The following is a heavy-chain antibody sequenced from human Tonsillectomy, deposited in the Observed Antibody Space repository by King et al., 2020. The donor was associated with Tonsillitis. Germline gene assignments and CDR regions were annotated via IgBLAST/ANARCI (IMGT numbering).Heavy chain of an antibody. Sequence: QLVQSGGGVVQPGRSLRLSCAASGFTFSSYGMHWVRQAPGKGLEWVAVISYDGSNKYYADSVKGRFTISRDNSKNTLYLQMNSLRAEDTAVYYCAKEGLTYSSSLEYWGQGTLVSVS. D-gene: IGHD6-19*01. V-gene: IGHV3-30*18. CDR2: ISYDGSNK. CDR3: AKEGLTYSSSLEY. J-gene: IGHJ4*02. CDR1: GFTFSSYG.